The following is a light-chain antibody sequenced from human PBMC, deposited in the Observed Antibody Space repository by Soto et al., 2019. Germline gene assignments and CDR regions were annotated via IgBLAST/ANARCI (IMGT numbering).Light chain of an antibody. CDR1: QSVSSSY. J-gene: IGKJ1*01. Sequence: EIVLTQSAGTLSLSPGERATLSCRASQSVSSSYLAWYQQKPGQAPRLRIYGASSRATGMPDRFSGSGAGTDFTLTISRLVPEDCAVYYCQQYGSSPETFGQGTKVEIK. V-gene: IGKV3-20*01. CDR3: QQYGSSPET. CDR2: GAS.